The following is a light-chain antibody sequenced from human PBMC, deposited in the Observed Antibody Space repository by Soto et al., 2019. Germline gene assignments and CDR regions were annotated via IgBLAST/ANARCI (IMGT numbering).Light chain of an antibody. J-gene: IGKJ1*01. CDR2: GSS. CDR3: QQYDISPRT. V-gene: IGKV3-20*01. Sequence: EIVLTQSPGTLSLSPGERATLSCRASQSLNSFYLAWYQQTPGQAPRLLIYGSSNRATGIPDRFSGSGSGTDFTLTISSLGPEDFAVYYCQQYDISPRTFGQGTKVEVK. CDR1: QSLNSFY.